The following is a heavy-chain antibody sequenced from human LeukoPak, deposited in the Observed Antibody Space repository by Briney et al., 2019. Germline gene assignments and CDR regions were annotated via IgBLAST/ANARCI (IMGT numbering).Heavy chain of an antibody. CDR2: IKQDGSEK. CDR1: GFTVSSNC. V-gene: IGHV3-7*01. Sequence: PGGSLRLSCVVSGFTVSSNCMSWVRQAPGKGLEWVANIKQDGSEKYYVDSVKGRFTISRDNAKNSLYLQMNSLRAEDTAVYYCARHSGGWSYWGQGTLVTVSS. D-gene: IGHD1-1*01. CDR3: ARHSGGWSY. J-gene: IGHJ4*02.